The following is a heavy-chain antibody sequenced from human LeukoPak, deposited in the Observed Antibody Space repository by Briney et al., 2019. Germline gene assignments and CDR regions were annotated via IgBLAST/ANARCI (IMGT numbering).Heavy chain of an antibody. CDR1: GDSISQSNYY. CDR3: SRESGAFCPFGY. D-gene: IGHD1-26*01. Sequence: SETLSLTCTVSGDSISQSNYYWGWLRQPPGKALEWLGSIYSSGSTYYDPPLKSRITVSADMSKNQFSLKVTSVTAADTAIYCCSRESGAFCPFGYWGQGTLVIVPP. V-gene: IGHV4-39*07. CDR2: IYSSGST. J-gene: IGHJ4*02.